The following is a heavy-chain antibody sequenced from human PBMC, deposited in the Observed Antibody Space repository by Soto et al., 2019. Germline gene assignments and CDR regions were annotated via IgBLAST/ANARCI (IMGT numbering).Heavy chain of an antibody. J-gene: IGHJ6*03. CDR3: ARGIPNGPDYYYMDV. CDR1: GGSFSGYY. CDR2: INHSGST. D-gene: IGHD2-8*01. Sequence: SETLSLTCAVYGGSFSGYYWSWIRQPPGKGLEWIGEINHSGSTNYNPSLKSRVTISVDTSKNQFSLKLSSVTAADTAVYYCARGIPNGPDYYYMDVWGKGTTVTVSS. V-gene: IGHV4-34*01.